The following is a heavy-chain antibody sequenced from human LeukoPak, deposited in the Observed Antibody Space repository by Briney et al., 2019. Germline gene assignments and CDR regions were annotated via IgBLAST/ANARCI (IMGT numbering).Heavy chain of an antibody. D-gene: IGHD3-22*01. V-gene: IGHV1-18*01. CDR2: ISAYNGNT. J-gene: IGHJ4*02. Sequence: SVKVSCKASGGTFSSYAISWVRQAPGQGLEWMGWISAYNGNTNYAQKLQGRVTMTTDTSTSTAYMELRSLRSDDTAVYYCARDGGTFYYDRGVYFFDYWAQGPLVTVPS. CDR3: ARDGGTFYYDRGVYFFDY. CDR1: GGTFSSYA.